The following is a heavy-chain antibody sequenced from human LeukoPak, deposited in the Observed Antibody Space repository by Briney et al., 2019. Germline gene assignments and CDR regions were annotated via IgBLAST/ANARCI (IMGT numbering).Heavy chain of an antibody. CDR2: ISAYNGNT. CDR1: GYTFTSYG. D-gene: IGHD2-2*01. Sequence: ASVKVSCSASGYTFTSYGISWVRQAPGQGLEWMGWISAYNGNTNYAQKLQGRVTMTTDTSTSTAYMELRSLRSDDTAVYYCARTVVVVPAARRTYYYYYGMDVWGQGTTVTVSS. J-gene: IGHJ6*02. CDR3: ARTVVVVPAARRTYYYYYGMDV. V-gene: IGHV1-18*01.